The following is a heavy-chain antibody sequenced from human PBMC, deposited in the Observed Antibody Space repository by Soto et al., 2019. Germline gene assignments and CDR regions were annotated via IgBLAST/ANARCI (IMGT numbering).Heavy chain of an antibody. J-gene: IGHJ3*02. CDR1: GFTFSYFG. V-gene: IGHV3-33*01. CDR2: IWSDGIHK. Sequence: QVQLVESGGGVVQPGGSLRLSCAASGFTFSYFGMHWVRQAPGKGLEWVAVIWSDGIHKDYADSMKGRFTFSRDNSKNTLYLQMNSLTADDTAVYYCVRERAPFDAFDIWGQGTMVTVSS. CDR3: VRERAPFDAFDI.